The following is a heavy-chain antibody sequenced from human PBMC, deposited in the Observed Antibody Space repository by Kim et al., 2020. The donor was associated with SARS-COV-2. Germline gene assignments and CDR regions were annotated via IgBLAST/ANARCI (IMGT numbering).Heavy chain of an antibody. D-gene: IGHD2-2*01. CDR2: TYYSGST. J-gene: IGHJ4*02. V-gene: IGHV4-59*01. CDR1: GGSISSYS. Sequence: SETLSLTCTVSGGSISSYSWSWIRQPPGKRLEWIGYTYYSGSTNYNPSLKSRVTISVDTSKNQFSLKLSSVTAADTAVYFCARGRIGYCSGTSCSLHFDYMGQGNLVNGSS. CDR3: ARGRIGYCSGTSCSLHFDY.